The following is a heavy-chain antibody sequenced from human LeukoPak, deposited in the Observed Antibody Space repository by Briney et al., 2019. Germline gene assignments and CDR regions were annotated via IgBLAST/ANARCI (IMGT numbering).Heavy chain of an antibody. D-gene: IGHD6-19*01. V-gene: IGHV3-7*01. J-gene: IGHJ4*02. Sequence: SGGSLRLSCAASGLTFSSNYMTWVRQAPGKGLEWVANIKEDSSATAYVGSVKGRFTISRDNAKNSLYLQMNSLRAEDTAVYYCARWSYSNGWFIDYWGQGTLVTVSS. CDR1: GLTFSSNY. CDR2: IKEDSSAT. CDR3: ARWSYSNGWFIDY.